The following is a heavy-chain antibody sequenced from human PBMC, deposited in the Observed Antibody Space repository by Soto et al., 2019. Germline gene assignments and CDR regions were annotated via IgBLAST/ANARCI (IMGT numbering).Heavy chain of an antibody. D-gene: IGHD3-3*01. Sequence: QLQLQESGPGLVKPSETLSLTCTVSGGSISSSSYYWGWIRQPPGKGLEWIGSIYYSGSTYYNPSLKSRVTISVDTSKNQFSLKLSSVTAADTAVYYCAGSYDFWSVLMINTNYFDYWGQGTLVTVSS. CDR1: GGSISSSSYY. CDR3: AGSYDFWSVLMINTNYFDY. CDR2: IYYSGST. V-gene: IGHV4-39*01. J-gene: IGHJ4*02.